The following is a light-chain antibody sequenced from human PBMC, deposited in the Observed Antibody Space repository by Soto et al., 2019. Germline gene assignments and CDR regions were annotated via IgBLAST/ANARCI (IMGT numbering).Light chain of an antibody. J-gene: IGKJ5*01. CDR2: GGS. CDR1: KSVRSD. V-gene: IGKV3-15*01. Sequence: EIVMTQSPATLSVPPGDSATFSCRASKSVRSDLAWYQQKPGQAPRLLIYGGSIRAADIPDRFSGSGSGTEFTLTISTLQSEDFAVYYCQQYKDWPTITFGQGKRLETK. CDR3: QQYKDWPTIT.